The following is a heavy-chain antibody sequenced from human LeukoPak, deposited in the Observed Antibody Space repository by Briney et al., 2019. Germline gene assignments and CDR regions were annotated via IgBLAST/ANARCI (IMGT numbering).Heavy chain of an antibody. CDR1: GFTFSSYA. CDR2: ISYDGSNK. J-gene: IGHJ3*02. V-gene: IGHV3-30*04. CDR3: AREGRGGQWLAGFDI. D-gene: IGHD6-19*01. Sequence: GGSLRLSCAASGFTFSSYAMHWVRQAPGKGLEWVAVISYDGSNKYYADSVKGRFTISRDNSKNTLYLQMNSLRAEDTAVYYCAREGRGGQWLAGFDIWGQGTMVTVSS.